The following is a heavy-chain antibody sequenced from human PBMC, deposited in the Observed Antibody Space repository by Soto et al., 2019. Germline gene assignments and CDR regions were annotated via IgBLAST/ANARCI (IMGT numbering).Heavy chain of an antibody. V-gene: IGHV3-30*18. CDR1: ELNSSRWW. D-gene: IGHD6-19*01. J-gene: IGHJ4*02. CDR2: IRYNRSNK. CDR3: AKDIRSGGIAVAVTTFDY. Sequence: RDSCAVFELNSSRWWMHRDSKKQGKGLEWVAGIRYNRSNKDYADSVKGRFTISRDNAKNTLYLQMNSLRAEDTALYYCAKDIRSGGIAVAVTTFDYWGQGTLVTVSS.